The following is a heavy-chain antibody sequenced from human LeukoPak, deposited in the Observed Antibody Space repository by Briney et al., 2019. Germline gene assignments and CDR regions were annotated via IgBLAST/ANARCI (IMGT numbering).Heavy chain of an antibody. J-gene: IGHJ4*02. CDR1: GYTFTSYA. D-gene: IGHD1-7*01. Sequence: ASVKVSCKASGYTFTSYAMHWVRQAPGQRLERMGWINAGNGNTKYSQKFQGRVTITRDTSASTAYMELSSLRSEDTAVYYCARDGTGTTFDYWGQGTLVTVSS. CDR2: INAGNGNT. V-gene: IGHV1-3*01. CDR3: ARDGTGTTFDY.